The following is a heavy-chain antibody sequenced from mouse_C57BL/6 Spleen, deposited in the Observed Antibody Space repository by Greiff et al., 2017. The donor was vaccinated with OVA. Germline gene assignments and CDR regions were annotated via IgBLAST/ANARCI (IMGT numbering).Heavy chain of an antibody. Sequence: EVKLVESGGDLVKPGGSLKLSCAASGFTFSSYGMSWVRQTPDKRLAWVATISSGGSYTYYPDSVKGRFTISRDNAKNTLYLQMSSLKSEDTAMYYCARHDSTGLYYAMDYWGQGTSVTVSS. CDR1: GFTFSSYG. CDR3: ARHDSTGLYYAMDY. J-gene: IGHJ4*01. CDR2: ISSGGSYT. V-gene: IGHV5-6*02. D-gene: IGHD2-4*01.